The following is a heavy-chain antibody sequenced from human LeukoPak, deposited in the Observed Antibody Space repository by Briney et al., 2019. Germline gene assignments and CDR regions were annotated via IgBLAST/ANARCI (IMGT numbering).Heavy chain of an antibody. CDR3: ARVGYCSSTSCYFFDY. CDR1: GYTFTSYG. V-gene: IGHV1-18*01. Sequence: ASVKVSCKASGYTFTSYGISWVRQAPGQGLEWMGWISAYNGNTNYAQKLQGRVTMTTDTSTSTAYMELRSLRSDDTAVYYCARVGYCSSTSCYFFDYWGQGTLVTVSS. D-gene: IGHD2-2*03. J-gene: IGHJ4*02. CDR2: ISAYNGNT.